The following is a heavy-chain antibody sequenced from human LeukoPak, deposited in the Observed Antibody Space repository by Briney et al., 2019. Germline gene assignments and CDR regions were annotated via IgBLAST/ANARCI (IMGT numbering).Heavy chain of an antibody. CDR1: GFTFSSYA. CDR2: ISGSGGST. CDR3: ARVWSKAAAGGTFDY. Sequence: PGGSLRLSCAASGFTFSSYAMSWVRQAPGRGLDWVSAISGSGGSTYYADSVKGRFTISRDNSNNTLYLQMNSLRAEDMAVYYSARVWSKAAAGGTFDYWGQGTLVTVSS. J-gene: IGHJ4*02. D-gene: IGHD6-13*01. V-gene: IGHV3-23*01.